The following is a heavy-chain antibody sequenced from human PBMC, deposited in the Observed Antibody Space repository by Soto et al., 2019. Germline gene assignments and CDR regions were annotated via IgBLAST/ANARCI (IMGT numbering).Heavy chain of an antibody. CDR3: ASSHYYDSSGSPYYYYYGMDV. Sequence: QVQLVQSGAEVKKPGASVKVSCKASGYTFTGYYMHWVRQAPGQGLEWMGWINPNSGGTNYAQKFQGRVTMTRDTSISTAYMERSRLRSDDTAVYYCASSHYYDSSGSPYYYYYGMDVWVQGTTVTVSS. CDR1: GYTFTGYY. CDR2: INPNSGGT. V-gene: IGHV1-2*02. D-gene: IGHD3-22*01. J-gene: IGHJ6*02.